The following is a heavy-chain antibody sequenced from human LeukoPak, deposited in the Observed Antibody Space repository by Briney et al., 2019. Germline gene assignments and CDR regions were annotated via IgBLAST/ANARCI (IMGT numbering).Heavy chain of an antibody. V-gene: IGHV4-59*01. CDR3: ARKNYDSSGYYEYYFDY. CDR2: IYYSGST. CDR1: GDSISSYY. Sequence: SETLSLTCTVSGDSISSYYWSWIRQPPGKGLEWIGYIYYSGSTNYNPSLKSRVTISVDTSKNQFSLKLSSVTAADTAVYYCARKNYDSSGYYEYYFDYWGQGTLVTVSS. J-gene: IGHJ4*02. D-gene: IGHD3-22*01.